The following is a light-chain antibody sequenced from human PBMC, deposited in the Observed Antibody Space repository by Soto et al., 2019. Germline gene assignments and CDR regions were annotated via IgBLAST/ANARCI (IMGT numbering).Light chain of an antibody. CDR1: QSVSSSY. J-gene: IGKJ2*01. V-gene: IGKV3-20*01. CDR2: GAS. Sequence: EIVLTQSPGTLSLSPGERATLSCRASQSVSSSYLAWYQQKPGQAPRLLIYGASSRATGIPDRFSGSGSGTDSPPTISRLEPADFAVYYCQQYGSSPYTFGQGTKLEIK. CDR3: QQYGSSPYT.